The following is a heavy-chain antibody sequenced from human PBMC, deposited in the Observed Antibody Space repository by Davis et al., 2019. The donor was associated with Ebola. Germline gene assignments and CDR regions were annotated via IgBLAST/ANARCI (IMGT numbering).Heavy chain of an antibody. Sequence: SVKVSCKASGYTFTSYGISWVRQAPGQGLEWMGGIIPIFGTANYAQKFQGRVTITADESTSTAYMELSSLRSEDTAVYYCARVADGYGYWYFDLWGRGTLVTVSS. D-gene: IGHD5-24*01. CDR1: GYTFTSYG. J-gene: IGHJ2*01. CDR3: ARVADGYGYWYFDL. V-gene: IGHV1-69*13. CDR2: IIPIFGTA.